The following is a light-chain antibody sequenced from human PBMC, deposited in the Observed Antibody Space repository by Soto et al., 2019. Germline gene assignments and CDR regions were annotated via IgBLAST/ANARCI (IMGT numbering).Light chain of an antibody. V-gene: IGLV2-8*01. Sequence: QSVLTQPPSASGSPGQSVTISCTGTSSDVGAYNYVSWYQQYPGKAPKLMIYEVNKRPSGVPDRFSGSKSGKTASLPVSGLQPDDEPDYHCTSYAGSNIWVFGGGTQLTVL. CDR1: SSDVGAYNY. J-gene: IGLJ3*02. CDR2: EVN. CDR3: TSYAGSNIWV.